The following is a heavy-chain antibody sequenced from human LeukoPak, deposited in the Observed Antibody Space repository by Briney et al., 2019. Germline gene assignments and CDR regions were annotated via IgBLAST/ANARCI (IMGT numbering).Heavy chain of an antibody. Sequence: PGGSLRLSCAASGFTFSNYVIHWVRQAPGKGLEWVTVISYDGSTKNDADSVKGRFTISRDSSKNILYLQMNSLRTDDTAMYYCATANPTPRGINFDSWGQGTLVTVSS. CDR2: ISYDGSTK. J-gene: IGHJ4*02. D-gene: IGHD3-10*01. CDR3: ATANPTPRGINFDS. V-gene: IGHV3-30*04. CDR1: GFTFSNYV.